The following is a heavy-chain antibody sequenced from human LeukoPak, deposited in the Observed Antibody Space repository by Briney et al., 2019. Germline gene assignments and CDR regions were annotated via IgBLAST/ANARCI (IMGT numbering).Heavy chain of an antibody. CDR3: ARDGISTDDY. D-gene: IGHD3-3*02. V-gene: IGHV1-18*01. CDR2: ISGYNDNT. CDR1: GYTFTGFG. Sequence: ASVKVSCKASGYTFTGFGINWVRQAPGQGLEWMGWISGYNDNTHYAKKFQGRVTLTTDTPTSTAYMELRSLRSDDTAVYYCARDGISTDDYWGQGTLVTVSS. J-gene: IGHJ4*02.